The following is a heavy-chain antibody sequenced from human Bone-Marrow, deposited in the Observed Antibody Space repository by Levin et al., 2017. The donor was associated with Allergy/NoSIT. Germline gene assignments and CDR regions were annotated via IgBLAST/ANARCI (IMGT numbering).Heavy chain of an antibody. CDR2: ISWDGGST. V-gene: IGHV3-43*01. CDR3: AKDLFVSLLSSGFDY. CDR1: GFTFDDYT. D-gene: IGHD3-16*02. J-gene: IGHJ4*02. Sequence: GGSLRLSCAASGFTFDDYTMHWVRQAPGKGLEWVSLISWDGGSTYYADSVKGRFTISRDNSKNSLYLQMNSLRTEDTALYYCAKDLFVSLLSSGFDYWGQGTLVTVSS.